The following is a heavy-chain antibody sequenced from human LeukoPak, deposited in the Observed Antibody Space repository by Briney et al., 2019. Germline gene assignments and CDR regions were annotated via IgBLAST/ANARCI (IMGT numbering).Heavy chain of an antibody. CDR3: ARDLSGSGSLSDY. J-gene: IGHJ4*02. D-gene: IGHD3-10*01. Sequence: PGGSLRLSCAASGFTFSNYWMHWVRQDPGKGLAWVSRINIDGSSTSYADSVKGRFTISRDNAKYTLYPQMNSLRAEDTAIYYYARDLSGSGSLSDYGGEGTLVTVFS. CDR1: GFTFSNYW. CDR2: INIDGSST. V-gene: IGHV3-74*01.